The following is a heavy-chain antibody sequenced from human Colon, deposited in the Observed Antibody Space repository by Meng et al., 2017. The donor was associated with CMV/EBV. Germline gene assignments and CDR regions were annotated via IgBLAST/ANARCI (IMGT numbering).Heavy chain of an antibody. Sequence: GESLKISCAASGFSFSSYAMSWVRQAPGKGLEWVSEIYSGGTAASYADSVKGRFTVSRDNSRNMVYLQINSLRADDTAVYYCGKQLAAAGLCIDYWGQGTPVTVSS. CDR3: GKQLAAAGLCIDY. CDR1: GFSFSSYA. CDR2: IYSGGTAA. D-gene: IGHD6-13*01. V-gene: IGHV3-23*03. J-gene: IGHJ4*02.